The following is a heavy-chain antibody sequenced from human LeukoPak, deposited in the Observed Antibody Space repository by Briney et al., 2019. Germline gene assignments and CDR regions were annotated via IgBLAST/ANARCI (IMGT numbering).Heavy chain of an antibody. J-gene: IGHJ4*02. CDR3: ARLGVTAYPFDY. Sequence: PSETLSLTCTVSGGSISNYYWNWLRQPAGKGLEWIGYIYYTESTTESTDYNPSLKSRVTLSVDTSKKQFSLKLNSVTAADTAVYYCARLGVTAYPFDYWGQGTLVTVSS. CDR1: GGSISNYY. D-gene: IGHD3-10*01. CDR2: IYYTEST. V-gene: IGHV4-59*01.